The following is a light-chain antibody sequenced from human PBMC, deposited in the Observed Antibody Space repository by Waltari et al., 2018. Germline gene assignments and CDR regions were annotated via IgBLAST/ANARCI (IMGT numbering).Light chain of an antibody. J-gene: IGKJ1*01. V-gene: IGKV1-5*03. CDR2: TVS. CDR3: QQYNSYSRT. CDR1: QGISKR. Sequence: DFQMTLSPSTLSASVGDSVTIPCRARQGISKRLAWYQQKPGKAPKLLIYTVSSLQSGVPSRFSGSGSGTEFTLTISSLQPDDFATYYCQQYNSYSRTFGQGTKVEI.